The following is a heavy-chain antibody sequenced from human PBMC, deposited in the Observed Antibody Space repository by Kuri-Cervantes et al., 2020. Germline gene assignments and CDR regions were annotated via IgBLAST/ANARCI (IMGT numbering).Heavy chain of an antibody. Sequence: SVKVSCKASGGTFSSYAISWVRQAPGQGLEWMGGIIPIFGTANYAQKFQGWVTMTRDTSISTAYMELSRLRSDDTAVYYCARGGAAAGSYYFDYWGQGTLVTVSS. D-gene: IGHD6-13*01. V-gene: IGHV1-69*05. J-gene: IGHJ4*02. CDR1: GGTFSSYA. CDR2: IIPIFGTA. CDR3: ARGGAAAGSYYFDY.